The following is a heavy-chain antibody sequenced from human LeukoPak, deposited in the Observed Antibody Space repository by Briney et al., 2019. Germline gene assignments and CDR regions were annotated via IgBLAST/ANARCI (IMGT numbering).Heavy chain of an antibody. J-gene: IGHJ5*02. V-gene: IGHV1-18*01. Sequence: AASVKVSCKASGYTFTTYPITWVRQAPGQGLEWMGWMNTYSGKTSYTQNFQGRVAMTRDTSTTTAYMELRGLRSDDTAVYYCARRRINMVRGVTVNWFDPWGQGTLVIVSS. D-gene: IGHD3-10*01. CDR1: GYTFTTYP. CDR3: ARRRINMVRGVTVNWFDP. CDR2: MNTYSGKT.